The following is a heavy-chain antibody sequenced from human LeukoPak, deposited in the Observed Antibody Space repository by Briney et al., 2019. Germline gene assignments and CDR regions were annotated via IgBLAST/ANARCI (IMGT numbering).Heavy chain of an antibody. CDR2: IYYSGST. CDR1: GGSISSYY. V-gene: IGHV4-59*01. J-gene: IGHJ4*02. D-gene: IGHD2-2*01. CDR3: ARSVVPAALFDY. Sequence: SETLSLTCTVSGGSISSYYWSWIRQPPGKGPEWIGYIYYSGSTNYNPSLKSRVTISVDTSKNQFSLKLSSVTAADTAVYYCARSVVPAALFDYWGQGTLVTVSS.